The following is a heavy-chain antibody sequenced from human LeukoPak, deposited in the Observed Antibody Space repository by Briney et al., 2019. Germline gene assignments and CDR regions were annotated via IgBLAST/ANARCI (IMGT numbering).Heavy chain of an antibody. Sequence: PSETLSLTCAVYGGSFSGYYWSWIRQPPGKGLEWIGEINHSGSTNYNPSLKSRVTISVDTSKNQFSLKLSSVTAADTAVYYCARDHLYYGSGSEYYYYYMDVWGKGTTVTISS. V-gene: IGHV4-34*01. CDR2: INHSGST. J-gene: IGHJ6*03. CDR1: GGSFSGYY. D-gene: IGHD3-10*01. CDR3: ARDHLYYGSGSEYYYYYMDV.